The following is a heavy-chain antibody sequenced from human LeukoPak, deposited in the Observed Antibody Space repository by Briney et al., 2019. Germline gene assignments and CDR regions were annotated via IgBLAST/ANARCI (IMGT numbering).Heavy chain of an antibody. D-gene: IGHD2-2*01. CDR1: GYTFTGFY. Sequence: ASVKVSCKPSGYTFTGFYLHWVRQAPGHGLEWMGWMNPDSGATNYAQKFQGRVTLTRDTSINTGYMELTGLTSDDTAVYYCARRDFADQLDSWGQGSLVIVSS. CDR2: MNPDSGAT. V-gene: IGHV1-2*02. CDR3: ARRDFADQLDS. J-gene: IGHJ4*02.